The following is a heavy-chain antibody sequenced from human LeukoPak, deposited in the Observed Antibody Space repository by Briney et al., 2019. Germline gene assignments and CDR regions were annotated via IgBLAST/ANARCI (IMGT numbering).Heavy chain of an antibody. Sequence: GASVKVSCKASGYTFTGYYMHWVRQAPGQGLERMGWINPNSGGTNYAQKFQGRVTMTRDTSISTAYMELSRLRSDDTAVYYCARDLDDSSGYTDYWGQGTLVTVSS. CDR1: GYTFTGYY. V-gene: IGHV1-2*02. J-gene: IGHJ4*02. CDR3: ARDLDDSSGYTDY. D-gene: IGHD3-22*01. CDR2: INPNSGGT.